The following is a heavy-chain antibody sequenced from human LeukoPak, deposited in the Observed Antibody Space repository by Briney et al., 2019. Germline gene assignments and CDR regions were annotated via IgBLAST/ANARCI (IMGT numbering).Heavy chain of an antibody. Sequence: GESLKISCKGSGYSFTSYWIGWVRQMPGKGLEWMGIIYPGDSDTRYSPSFQGQVTISADKSISTAYLQWSSLKASDTAMYYXXXXIVGATHAFDIWGQGTMVTVSS. CDR2: IYPGDSDT. J-gene: IGHJ3*02. CDR1: GYSFTSYW. D-gene: IGHD1-26*01. CDR3: XXXIVGATHAFDI. V-gene: IGHV5-51*01.